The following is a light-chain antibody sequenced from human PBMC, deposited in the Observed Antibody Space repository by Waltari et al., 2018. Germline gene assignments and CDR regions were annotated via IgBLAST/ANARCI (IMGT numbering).Light chain of an antibody. CDR1: SGDLGGYNF. CDR2: EVT. J-gene: IGLJ1*01. V-gene: IGLV2-8*01. Sequence: QSALTQPPSASGSPGQSVTISCTGTSGDLGGYNFVSWYQQHPGKAPKLMIYEVTKRPSGVPDRFSGSKSGNTASLTVSGLQAEDEADYYCSSFAGNNNPYVFGTGTKVSVL. CDR3: SSFAGNNNPYV.